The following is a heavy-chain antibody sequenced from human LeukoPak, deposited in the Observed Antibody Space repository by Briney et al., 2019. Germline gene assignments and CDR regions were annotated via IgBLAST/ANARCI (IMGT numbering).Heavy chain of an antibody. CDR3: TREVRSAWASFDT. D-gene: IGHD1-26*01. V-gene: IGHV4-39*07. CDR2: IFYSGST. J-gene: IGHJ5*02. CDR1: GGSISTSNYY. Sequence: TSETLSLTCTVSGGSISTSNYYWGWIRQPPGKGLEWIGNIFYSGSTYYSPSLRSRVTISVDTSKNQFSLKLSSVTAADTAVYYCTREVRSAWASFDTWGQGVLVTVSS.